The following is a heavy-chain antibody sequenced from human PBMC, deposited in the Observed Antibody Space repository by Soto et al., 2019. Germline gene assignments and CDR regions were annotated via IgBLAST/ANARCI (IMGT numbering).Heavy chain of an antibody. CDR2: IDPSDSYT. V-gene: IGHV5-10-1*01. CDR3: ASQYSSSWNFDY. J-gene: IGHJ4*02. CDR1: GYSFTSYW. Sequence: GESLKISCKGSGYSFTSYWISWVRQMPGKGLEWMGRIDPSDSYTNYSPSFQGHVTISADKSISTAYLQWSSLKASDTALYYCASQYSSSWNFDYWGQGTLVTVSS. D-gene: IGHD6-13*01.